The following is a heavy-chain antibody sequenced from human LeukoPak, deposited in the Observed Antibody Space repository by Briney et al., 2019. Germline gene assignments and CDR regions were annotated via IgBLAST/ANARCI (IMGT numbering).Heavy chain of an antibody. CDR2: ISSSSSTI. D-gene: IGHD3-22*01. CDR1: GFTFSSYS. CDR3: ARAQGVTMIVVVRDAFDI. V-gene: IGHV3-48*04. Sequence: PGGSLRLSCAASGFTFSSYSMNWVRQAPGKGLEWVSYISSSSSTIYYADSVKGRFTISRDNAKNSLYLQMNSLRAEDTAVYYCARAQGVTMIVVVRDAFDIWGQGTMVTVSS. J-gene: IGHJ3*02.